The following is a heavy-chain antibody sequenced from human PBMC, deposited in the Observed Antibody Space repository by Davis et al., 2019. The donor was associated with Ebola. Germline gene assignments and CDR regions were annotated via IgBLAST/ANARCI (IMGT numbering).Heavy chain of an antibody. D-gene: IGHD3-22*01. CDR2: INHSGST. Sequence: MPSETLSLTCAVYGGSFSGYYWSWIRQPPGKGLEWIGEINHSGSTNYNPSLKSRVTISVDTSKNQFSLKLSSVTAADTAVYYCARVEDSGYSTWGQGTLVIVSS. V-gene: IGHV4-34*01. CDR1: GGSFSGYY. CDR3: ARVEDSGYST. J-gene: IGHJ5*02.